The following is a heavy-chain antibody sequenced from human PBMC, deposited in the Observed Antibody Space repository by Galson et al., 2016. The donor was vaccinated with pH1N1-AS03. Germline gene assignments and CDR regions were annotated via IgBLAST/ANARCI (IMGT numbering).Heavy chain of an antibody. CDR3: ARGCWSYGMDV. V-gene: IGHV1-3*01. CDR1: GYTFISYV. CDR2: INAGNGNT. D-gene: IGHD2-8*01. J-gene: IGHJ6*02. Sequence: SVKVSCKASGYTFISYVMHWVRQAPGQRLEWMGWINAGNGNTTYSQSFQGRVTITRDTSASKAYMELSSLRSEDTAVYYCARGCWSYGMDVWGQGTTVTVSS.